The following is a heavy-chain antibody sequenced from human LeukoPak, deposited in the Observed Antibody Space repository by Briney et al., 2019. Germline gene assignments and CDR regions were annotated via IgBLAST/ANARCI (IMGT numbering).Heavy chain of an antibody. CDR3: ARVMSSGSPLDY. CDR2: IWYDGSNK. Sequence: GRSLRLSCAASGFTFSSYGMHWVRQAPGKGLEWVAVIWYDGSNKYYADSVKGRFTISRDNSKNSLYLQLNSLTAEDTAVYYCARVMSSGSPLDYWGQGTLVTVSS. D-gene: IGHD3-10*01. CDR1: GFTFSSYG. J-gene: IGHJ4*02. V-gene: IGHV3-33*01.